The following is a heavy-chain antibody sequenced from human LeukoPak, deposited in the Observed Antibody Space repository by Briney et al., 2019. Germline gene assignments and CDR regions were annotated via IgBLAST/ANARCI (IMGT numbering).Heavy chain of an antibody. CDR1: GGSISSYY. CDR3: ARAGGYGGSLAY. J-gene: IGHJ4*02. D-gene: IGHD5-18*01. Sequence: SETLSLTCNVSGGSISSYYWSWIRQPPGKGLEWIGYLYYSGSTNYNPSLKSRVTISVDTSKNQFSLKLSSVTAADTAVYYCARAGGYGGSLAYWGQGALVTVSS. V-gene: IGHV4-59*01. CDR2: LYYSGST.